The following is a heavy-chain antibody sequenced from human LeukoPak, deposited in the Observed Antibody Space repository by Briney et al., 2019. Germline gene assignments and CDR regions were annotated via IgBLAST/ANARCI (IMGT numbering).Heavy chain of an antibody. V-gene: IGHV3-23*01. J-gene: IGHJ6*02. CDR2: ISGSGGST. CDR1: GFTFSSYA. Sequence: GGSLRLSCAASGFTFSSYAMSWVRQAPGKGLEWVSAISGSGGSTYYADSVKGRCTISRDNSKNTLYLQMNSLRAEDTAVYYCAKDGSMAAAGYYYYGMDVWGQGTTVTVSS. D-gene: IGHD6-13*01. CDR3: AKDGSMAAAGYYYYGMDV.